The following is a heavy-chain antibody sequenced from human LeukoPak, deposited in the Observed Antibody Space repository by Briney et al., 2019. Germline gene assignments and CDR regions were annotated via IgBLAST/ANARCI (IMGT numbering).Heavy chain of an antibody. CDR1: VGSFSGYY. CDR2: VNHRGST. J-gene: IGHJ4*02. Sequence: PSETLSLTCAVYVGSFSGYYWSWIRQPPGKGLEWIGEVNHRGSTNYNPSLKSRVTISVVTSKNQFSLKLSSVTAADTAVYYCARGAPIAARPPFDYGGQGTLVTVFS. V-gene: IGHV4-34*01. D-gene: IGHD6-6*01. CDR3: ARGAPIAARPPFDY.